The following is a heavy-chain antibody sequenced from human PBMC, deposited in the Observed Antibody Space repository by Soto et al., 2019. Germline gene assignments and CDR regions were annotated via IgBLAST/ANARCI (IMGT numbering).Heavy chain of an antibody. CDR1: GGSINSGAYY. V-gene: IGHV4-31*11. J-gene: IGHJ5*02. Sequence: PSETXSLTCAVSGGSINSGAYYWRWLRQYPGKGLEWIGYIYYSGSTSYNPSLKSRVTISIDTSKNQFSLKLSSVTAADTAIFYCARVLRAGTWLDPWGQGTLVTVSS. D-gene: IGHD1-7*01. CDR3: ARVLRAGTWLDP. CDR2: IYYSGST.